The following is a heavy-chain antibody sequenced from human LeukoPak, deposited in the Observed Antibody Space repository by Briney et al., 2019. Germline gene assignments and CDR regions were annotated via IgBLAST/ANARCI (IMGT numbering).Heavy chain of an antibody. J-gene: IGHJ3*02. V-gene: IGHV4-59*11. D-gene: IGHD4-17*01. CDR1: DDSFSSHY. CDR3: ARDLVTVTKGFHI. CDR2: ISYIGST. Sequence: PSETLSLTCAVSDDSFSSHYWTWIRQPPGKGLEWVGYISYIGSTNYNPSLQSRVTISIDTSKNQFSLKLTSVTAADTAVYYCARDLVTVTKGFHIWGQGTMVSVFS.